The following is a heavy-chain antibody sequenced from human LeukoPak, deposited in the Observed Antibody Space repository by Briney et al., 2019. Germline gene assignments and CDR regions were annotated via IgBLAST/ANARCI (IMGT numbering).Heavy chain of an antibody. Sequence: PGGSLRLSCTASGFIFSSYEMNWVRQAPGKGLEWLSYISGGGDTIYYVDSVKGRFTVFRDYAKNSLYLQMNSLRADDTGVYYCARDKTKKGHDCWGQGTLVTVSS. D-gene: IGHD1-14*01. V-gene: IGHV3-48*03. CDR3: ARDKTKKGHDC. J-gene: IGHJ4*02. CDR1: GFIFSSYE. CDR2: ISGGGDTI.